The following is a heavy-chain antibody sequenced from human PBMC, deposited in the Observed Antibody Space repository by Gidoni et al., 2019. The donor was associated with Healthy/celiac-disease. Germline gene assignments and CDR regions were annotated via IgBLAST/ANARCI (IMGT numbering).Heavy chain of an antibody. V-gene: IGHV4-39*01. CDR3: ARRDQLEYSSSSGPYYFDY. CDR1: GVSISSSSYY. D-gene: IGHD6-6*01. J-gene: IGHJ4*02. Sequence: QLQLQESGPGLVKPSETLSLTCTVSGVSISSSSYYWGWIRQPPGKGLEWIGSIYYSGSTYYNPSLKSRVTISVDTSKNQFSLKLSSVTAADTAVYYCARRDQLEYSSSSGPYYFDYWGQGTLVTVSS. CDR2: IYYSGST.